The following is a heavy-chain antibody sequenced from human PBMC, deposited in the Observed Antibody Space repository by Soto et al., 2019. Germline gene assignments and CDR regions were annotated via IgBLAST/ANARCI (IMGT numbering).Heavy chain of an antibody. D-gene: IGHD1-26*01. CDR2: IRNKANSYTT. Sequence: EVQLVESGGGLVQPGGSQRLSCAASGFTFSDHYMDWVRQAPGKGLEWVGRIRNKANSYTTDYAASVKGGFTISRDDSKDSLYLQMNSLKTEDTAIYYCARDSGKGAYFDYWGHGTLATVPS. J-gene: IGHJ4*01. V-gene: IGHV3-72*01. CDR3: ARDSGKGAYFDY. CDR1: GFTFSDHY.